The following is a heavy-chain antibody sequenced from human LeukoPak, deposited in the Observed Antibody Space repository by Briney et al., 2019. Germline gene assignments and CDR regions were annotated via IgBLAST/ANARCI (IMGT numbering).Heavy chain of an antibody. CDR3: ARDQRAAGTVGYMDV. Sequence: GGSLRLSCAASGFTFSSYSMNWVRQAPGKGLEWVSYISSSGSTIYYADSVKGRFTISRDNAKNSLYLQMNSLRAEDTAVYYCARDQRAAGTVGYMDVWGKGTTVTVSS. CDR1: GFTFSSYS. J-gene: IGHJ6*03. CDR2: ISSSGSTI. D-gene: IGHD6-13*01. V-gene: IGHV3-48*04.